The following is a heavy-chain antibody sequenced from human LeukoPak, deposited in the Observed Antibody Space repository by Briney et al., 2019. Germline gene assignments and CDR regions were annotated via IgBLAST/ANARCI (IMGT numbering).Heavy chain of an antibody. CDR2: IIPIFGTA. CDR1: GGTFSSYA. J-gene: IGHJ4*02. D-gene: IGHD5-18*01. Sequence: GASVKVSCKASGGTFSSYAISWVRQAPGQGLEWMGGIIPIFGTANYAQKFQGRVTITADKSTSTAYMELSSLRSEDTAVYYCARARLDTAMVSADYWGQGTLVTVSS. CDR3: ARARLDTAMVSADY. V-gene: IGHV1-69*06.